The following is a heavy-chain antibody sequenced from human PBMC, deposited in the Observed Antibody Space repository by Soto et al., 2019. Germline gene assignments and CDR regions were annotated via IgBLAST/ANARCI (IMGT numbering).Heavy chain of an antibody. CDR3: VRTKSTLGSYYYGMDL. D-gene: IGHD6-25*01. CDR2: IYPGDSDT. Sequence: GESRKISCKGSGYSFTSYCIGWVRQMPGKGLEWMGIIYPGDSDTRYSPSFQGQVTISADKSISTAYLQWSSLKASDTAMYYCVRTKSTLGSYYYGMDLWGPGTTVTVSS. J-gene: IGHJ6*02. CDR1: GYSFTSYC. V-gene: IGHV5-51*01.